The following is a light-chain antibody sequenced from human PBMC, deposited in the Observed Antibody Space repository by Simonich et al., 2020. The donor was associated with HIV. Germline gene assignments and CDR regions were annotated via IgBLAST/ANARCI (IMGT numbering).Light chain of an antibody. V-gene: IGKV1-12*01. CDR1: QSIRSY. J-gene: IGKJ4*01. CDR2: TAS. CDR3: QQANSFPLT. Sequence: DIQMTQSPSSLPASVGDRVTITCRASQSIRSYLNWYQQKPGKAPKLLIYTASSLQSGVPSRFSGSGSGTDFTLTISSLQPEDFATYYCQQANSFPLTFGGGTKVEIK.